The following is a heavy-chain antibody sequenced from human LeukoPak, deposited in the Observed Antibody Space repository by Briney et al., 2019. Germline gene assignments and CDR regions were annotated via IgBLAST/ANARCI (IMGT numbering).Heavy chain of an antibody. Sequence: GGSLRLSCAAPGFTFSNYWMHWVRQAPGKGLEEPSRINERATIISYADSVKGRFTIYRENARNTLYLQMNSLTAEDTAVYYCVRDLILVWTPGDDFDHWGQATLVTVSS. CDR1: GFTFSNYW. CDR3: VRDLILVWTPGDDFDH. CDR2: INERATII. J-gene: IGHJ4*02. D-gene: IGHD3-16*01. V-gene: IGHV3-74*01.